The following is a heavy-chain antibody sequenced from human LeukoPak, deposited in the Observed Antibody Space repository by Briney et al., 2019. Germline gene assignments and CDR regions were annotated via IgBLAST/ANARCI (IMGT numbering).Heavy chain of an antibody. CDR2: ISSSSTYI. CDR1: GFTFSSYS. Sequence: PGGSLRLSCAASGFTFSSYSINWVRQAPGKGLEWVSCISSSSTYIYYADSVKGRFTISRDNAKNSLYLQMNSLRAEDTAVYYCARWSQIAVARDYYYGMDVWGQGTTVTVSS. CDR3: ARWSQIAVARDYYYGMDV. J-gene: IGHJ6*02. V-gene: IGHV3-21*01. D-gene: IGHD6-19*01.